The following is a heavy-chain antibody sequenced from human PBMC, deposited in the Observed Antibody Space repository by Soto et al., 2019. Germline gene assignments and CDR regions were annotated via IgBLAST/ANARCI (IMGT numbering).Heavy chain of an antibody. CDR3: ASTEGTLSYGSGRYYGVDY. D-gene: IGHD3-10*01. V-gene: IGHV3-33*01. CDR2: IWYDGSNK. CDR1: GFTFSSYG. J-gene: IGHJ4*02. Sequence: QVQLVESGGGVVQPGRSLRLSCAASGFTFSSYGMHWVRQAPGKGLEWVAVIWYDGSNKYYADSVKGPFTISRGTYKNTVEQQLSRVGAGDRAVDYCASTEGTLSYGSGRYYGVDYWGQGTLVTVSS.